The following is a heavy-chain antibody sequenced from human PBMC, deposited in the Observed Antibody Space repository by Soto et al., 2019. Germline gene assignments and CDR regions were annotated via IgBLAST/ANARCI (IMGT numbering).Heavy chain of an antibody. D-gene: IGHD4-17*01. CDR2: ITASGGRT. CDR3: AKDTRYGDYVRWFDS. Sequence: EVHLLESGGGLVQPVGSLRLSCTASGFTFGSSAMTWVRQAPGRGLEGVSGITASGGRTYYADSVKGRFTISRDNSKSTLYLQMNSLRAADTALYYCAKDTRYGDYVRWFDSWGQGTLVTVSS. V-gene: IGHV3-23*01. J-gene: IGHJ5*01. CDR1: GFTFGSSA.